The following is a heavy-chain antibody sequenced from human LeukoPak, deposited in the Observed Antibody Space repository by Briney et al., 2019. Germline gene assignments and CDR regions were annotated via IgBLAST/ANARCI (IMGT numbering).Heavy chain of an antibody. J-gene: IGHJ6*02. V-gene: IGHV3-49*04. CDR1: GFTSGDYA. D-gene: IGHD3-22*01. Sequence: GSLRLSCTASGFTSGDYAMSWVRQAPGKGLEWVGFIRNQAHGGTADYAASVKGRFRISRDDSNSIAYLHMDSLQAEDTALYYCFTPTYYYDASGYSLYSGMDVWGQGTTVTVSS. CDR2: IRNQAHGGTA. CDR3: FTPTYYYDASGYSLYSGMDV.